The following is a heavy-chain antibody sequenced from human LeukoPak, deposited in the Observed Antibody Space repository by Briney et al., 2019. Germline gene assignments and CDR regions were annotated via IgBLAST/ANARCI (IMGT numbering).Heavy chain of an antibody. D-gene: IGHD1-26*01. Sequence: PGGSLRLSCAASGFSLNTFAMSWLRQAPGKGLEWVSGISSSGSGGNTYYADSVKGRFTISRDTSKNTLYLQKNSLRAEDTAVYYCAKDRTVGASYWYFDLWGRGTLVTVSS. CDR1: GFSLNTFA. J-gene: IGHJ2*01. V-gene: IGHV3-23*01. CDR3: AKDRTVGASYWYFDL. CDR2: ISSSGSGGNT.